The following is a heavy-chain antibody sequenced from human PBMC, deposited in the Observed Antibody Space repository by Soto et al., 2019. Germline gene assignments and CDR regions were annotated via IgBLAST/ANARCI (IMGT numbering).Heavy chain of an antibody. CDR3: ARSGLGGKEQLAIDY. CDR2: IYYSGST. Sequence: PSETLSLTCTVSGGSISSGGYYWSWIRQHPGKGLEWIGYIYYSGSTYYNPSLKSRVTISVDTSKNQFSLKLSSVTAADTAVYYCARSGLGGKEQLAIDYWGQGTLVTVSS. D-gene: IGHD6-13*01. CDR1: GGSISSGGYY. V-gene: IGHV4-31*03. J-gene: IGHJ4*02.